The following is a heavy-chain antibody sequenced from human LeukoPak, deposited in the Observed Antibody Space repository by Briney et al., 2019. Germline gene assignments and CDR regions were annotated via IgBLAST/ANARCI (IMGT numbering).Heavy chain of an antibody. Sequence: SETLSLTCAVSGYSISSGYYWGWIRQPPGRGLEWIGSLYYSVSTHYNPSLKSRVTISIHTSKNQISLKLNSVTAADTAVYYCARHDGDCSTTSCLNWFDPLGQGTLVTVSS. CDR3: ARHDGDCSTTSCLNWFDP. CDR2: LYYSVST. CDR1: GYSISSGYY. J-gene: IGHJ5*02. D-gene: IGHD2-2*01. V-gene: IGHV4-38-2*01.